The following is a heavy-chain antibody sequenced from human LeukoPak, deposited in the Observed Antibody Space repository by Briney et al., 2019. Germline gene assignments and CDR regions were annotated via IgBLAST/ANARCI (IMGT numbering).Heavy chain of an antibody. D-gene: IGHD4-23*01. CDR2: IYSSGST. CDR3: ARLDYGGNFDY. Sequence: PSETLSLTCTVSGGSINSFYWTWIRQPAGKGLEWIGRIYSSGSTNFNPSLKSRVTISVDTSKNQFSLKLSSVTAADTAVYYCARLDYGGNFDYWGQGTLVTVSS. J-gene: IGHJ4*02. CDR1: GGSINSFY. V-gene: IGHV4-4*07.